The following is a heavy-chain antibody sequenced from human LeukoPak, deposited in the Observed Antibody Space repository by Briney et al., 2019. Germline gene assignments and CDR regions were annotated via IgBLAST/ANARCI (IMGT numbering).Heavy chain of an antibody. Sequence: SETLSLTCTVSGASISSYYWSWIRQPPGKGLEWIGYIYSSGSTNYNPSLKSRVTISVDTSKNQFSLKLSSVTAADTAVYYCARWTRVSGGHDAFVIWGQGTLVTVSS. J-gene: IGHJ3*02. D-gene: IGHD6-19*01. CDR1: GASISSYY. V-gene: IGHV4-59*01. CDR3: ARWTRVSGGHDAFVI. CDR2: IYSSGST.